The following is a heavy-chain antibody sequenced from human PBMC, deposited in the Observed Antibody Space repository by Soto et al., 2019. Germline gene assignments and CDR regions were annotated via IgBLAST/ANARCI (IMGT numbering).Heavy chain of an antibody. CDR1: GYTFTSYD. D-gene: IGHD3-3*01. J-gene: IGHJ4*02. V-gene: IGHV1-8*01. CDR3: ASSTRFLEWLSTFDY. CDR2: MNPNSGNT. Sequence: ASVKVSCKASGYTFTSYDINWVRQASGQGLEWMGWMNPNSGNTGYAQKFQGRVTMTRNTSISTAYMELSSLRSEDTAVYYCASSTRFLEWLSTFDYWGQGTLVTVSS.